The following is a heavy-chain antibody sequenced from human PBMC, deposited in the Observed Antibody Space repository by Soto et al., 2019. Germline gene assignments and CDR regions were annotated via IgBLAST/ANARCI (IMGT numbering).Heavy chain of an antibody. CDR3: ARDSSGWYWFDP. V-gene: IGHV4-34*01. Sequence: SETLSLTCAVYGGSFSGYYSSWIRQPPGKGLEWIGEINHSGSTNYNPSRKSRVTISVDTSKNQFSLTLSSVTAADTAVYYCARDSSGWYWFDPWGQGTLVTVSS. CDR2: INHSGST. J-gene: IGHJ5*02. CDR1: GGSFSGYY. D-gene: IGHD6-19*01.